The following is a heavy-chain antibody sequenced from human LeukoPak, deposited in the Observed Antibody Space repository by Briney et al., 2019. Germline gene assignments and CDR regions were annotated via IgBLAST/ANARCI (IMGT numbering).Heavy chain of an antibody. J-gene: IGHJ4*02. D-gene: IGHD6-19*01. CDR2: ISGSGGST. V-gene: IGHV3-23*01. Sequence: GGSLRLSCAASGFTFISYVMSWVRQAPGKGLEWVSAISGSGGSTYYADSVKGRFTISRDNSKNTLYLQMNSLRAEDTAVYYCAKVARSGWSIFDYWGQGTLVTVSS. CDR3: AKVARSGWSIFDY. CDR1: GFTFISYV.